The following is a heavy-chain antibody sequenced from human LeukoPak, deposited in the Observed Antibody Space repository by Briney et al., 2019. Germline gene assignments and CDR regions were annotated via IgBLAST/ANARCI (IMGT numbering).Heavy chain of an antibody. CDR3: ARSGLIDY. Sequence: SETLSLTCTVSGVSISRGNYYWGWLRQPAGKGLEWIGRIYTSGSTNYNPSLKSRVTISVDTSNNQFSLKLSSVTAADTAVYYCARSGLIDYWGQGTLVTVSS. CDR2: IYTSGST. V-gene: IGHV4-61*02. J-gene: IGHJ4*02. CDR1: GVSISRGNYY.